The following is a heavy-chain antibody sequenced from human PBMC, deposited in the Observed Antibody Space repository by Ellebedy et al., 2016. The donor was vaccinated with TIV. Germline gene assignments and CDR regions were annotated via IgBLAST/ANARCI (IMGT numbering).Heavy chain of an antibody. CDR2: INHSGST. Sequence: SETLSLTXAVYGGSFSGYYWSWIRQPPGKGLEWIGEINHSGSTNYNPSLKSRVTISVDTSKNQFSLKLSSVTAADTAVYYCANRYCSSTSCYNDAFDIWGQGTMVTVSS. D-gene: IGHD2-2*02. CDR1: GGSFSGYY. V-gene: IGHV4-34*01. CDR3: ANRYCSSTSCYNDAFDI. J-gene: IGHJ3*02.